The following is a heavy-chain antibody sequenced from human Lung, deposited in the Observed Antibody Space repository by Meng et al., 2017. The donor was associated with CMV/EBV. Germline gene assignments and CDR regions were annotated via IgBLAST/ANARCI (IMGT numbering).Heavy chain of an antibody. CDR2: IRSKANIYAT. Sequence: GESLKISCAASGFTFSGSAMHWVRQASGKGLEWVGRIRSKANIYATAYTASVRGRFTVSRDDSKNTAYLQMNRLKTEDTAVYYCTSLTMIDAFDIWGQGTMVTVSS. CDR1: GFTFSGSA. D-gene: IGHD3-22*01. J-gene: IGHJ3*02. V-gene: IGHV3-73*01. CDR3: TSLTMIDAFDI.